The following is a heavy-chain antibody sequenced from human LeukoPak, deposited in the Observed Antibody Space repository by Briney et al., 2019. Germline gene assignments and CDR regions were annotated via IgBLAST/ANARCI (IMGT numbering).Heavy chain of an antibody. CDR2: IWYDGSEK. J-gene: IGHJ4*02. V-gene: IGHV3-33*01. D-gene: IGHD2-2*01. CDR1: GFTFSSYG. Sequence: PGRSLRLSCAASGFTFSSYGMHWVRQAPGEGLVWLAVIWYDGSEKYYADSVKGRVTISRDNSKNTLYLQMSSLRVEDTALYYCVRGGCRSTSCYDYWGQGTLVTVSS. CDR3: VRGGCRSTSCYDY.